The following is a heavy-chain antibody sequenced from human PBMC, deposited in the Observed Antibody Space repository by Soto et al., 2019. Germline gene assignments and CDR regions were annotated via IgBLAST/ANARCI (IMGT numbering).Heavy chain of an antibody. V-gene: IGHV3-30*01. CDR2: ISYDGTNK. J-gene: IGHJ4*02. CDR3: ARGDSNSWSDY. Sequence: QVQLVESGGGVVQPGRPLRLSCAASGCTFRTYAMDWFRQAQGKGLEWVAVISYDGTNKYYADSVKGRFTISRDNSKNTLSLQMNSLRAEDTAVYYCARGDSNSWSDYWGQGTLVTVSS. CDR1: GCTFRTYA. D-gene: IGHD6-13*01.